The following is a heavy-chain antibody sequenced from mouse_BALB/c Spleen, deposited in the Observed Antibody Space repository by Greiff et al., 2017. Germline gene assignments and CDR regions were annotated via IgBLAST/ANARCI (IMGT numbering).Heavy chain of an antibody. CDR1: GYSFTGYY. J-gene: IGHJ3*01. V-gene: IGHV1-31*01. CDR2: INPYNGAT. D-gene: IGHD3-2*01. CDR3: ALDSSGPGFAY. Sequence: VQLQQSGPELVKPGASVKISCKASGYSFTGYYMHWVKQSHVKSLEWIGRINPYNGATSYNQNFKDKASLTVDKSSSTAYMELHSLTSEDSAVYYCALDSSGPGFAYWGQGTLVTVSA.